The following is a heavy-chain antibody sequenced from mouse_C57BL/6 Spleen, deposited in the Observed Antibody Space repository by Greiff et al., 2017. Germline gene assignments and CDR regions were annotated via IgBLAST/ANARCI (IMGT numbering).Heavy chain of an antibody. CDR1: GFSLTSYG. D-gene: IGHD3-3*01. Sequence: VKLQESGPGLVQPSQCLSITCTVSGFSLTSYGVHWVRQSPGKGLEWLGVICRGGSTDYNAAFMSRLSITKDNSKSQVFFKMNSLQSDDTAIYYCAGWDFDDWGQGTTLTVAS. J-gene: IGHJ2*01. CDR3: AGWDFDD. CDR2: ICRGGST. V-gene: IGHV2-5*01.